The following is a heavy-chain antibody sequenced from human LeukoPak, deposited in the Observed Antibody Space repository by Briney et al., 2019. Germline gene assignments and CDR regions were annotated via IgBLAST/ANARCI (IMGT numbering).Heavy chain of an antibody. CDR3: ARGRGMTMVSYFDY. CDR1: GYTFTRFY. Sequence: ASVKVSYKASGYTFTRFYMHWVRQAPGQGLEWVGWINPNSGGTKYAQNFQGRVTMTRDTSISTAYMELSSLRFDDTAVYYCARGRGMTMVSYFDYWGQGALVTVSS. D-gene: IGHD3-10*01. J-gene: IGHJ4*02. CDR2: INPNSGGT. V-gene: IGHV1-2*02.